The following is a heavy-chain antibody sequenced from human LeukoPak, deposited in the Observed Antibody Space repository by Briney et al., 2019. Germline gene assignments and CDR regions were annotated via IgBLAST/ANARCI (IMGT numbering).Heavy chain of an antibody. V-gene: IGHV1-2*02. D-gene: IGHD6-13*01. CDR3: ARGAMYGSSNYNWFDP. CDR2: INPNSGGT. Sequence: ASVKVSCKASGYTFTGYYMHWVRQAPGQGLEWMGWINPNSGGTNYAQKFQGRVTITTDESTSTAYMELSSLRAEDTAVYYCARGAMYGSSNYNWFDPWGQGTLVTVSS. J-gene: IGHJ5*02. CDR1: GYTFTGYY.